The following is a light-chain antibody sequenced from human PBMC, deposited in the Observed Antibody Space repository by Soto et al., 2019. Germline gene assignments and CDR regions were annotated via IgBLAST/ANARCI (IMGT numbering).Light chain of an antibody. CDR2: DNN. Sequence: QSVLTQPPSVSAAPGQRVTISCSGSSSNIGNNYVSWYQQLPGTAPKLLIYDNNKRPSGIPDRFSGSKSGTSATLGITGLQPGSEDDDYCGCWDCSLSAGHWVFGGGTKLTVL. CDR3: GCWDCSLSAGHWV. CDR1: SSNIGNNY. V-gene: IGLV1-51*01. J-gene: IGLJ3*02.